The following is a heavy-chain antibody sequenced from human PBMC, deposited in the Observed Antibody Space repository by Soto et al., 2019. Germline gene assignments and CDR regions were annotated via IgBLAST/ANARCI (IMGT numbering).Heavy chain of an antibody. D-gene: IGHD7-27*01. J-gene: IGHJ4*02. V-gene: IGHV4-34*01. CDR2: INHSGST. CDR1: GGSFSGYY. Sequence: QVQLQQWGAGLLKPSETLSLTCAVYGGSFSGYYWSWIRQPPGKGLEWIGEINHSGSTNYNPSLKSRVTISEDTSKNQFSLMLSSVTAADTAVYYCARGWGRIFDYWGQGTLVTVSS. CDR3: ARGWGRIFDY.